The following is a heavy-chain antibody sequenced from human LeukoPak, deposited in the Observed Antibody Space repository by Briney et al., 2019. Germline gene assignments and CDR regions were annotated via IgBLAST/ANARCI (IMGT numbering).Heavy chain of an antibody. Sequence: GGPLRLSCAASGFTFSSYAMSWVRQAPGKGLEWVSAISGSGGSTYYADSVEGRFTISRDNSKNTLYLQMNSLRAEDTAVYYCTRDFYDSSAYYFHGYWGQGTLVTVSS. CDR1: GFTFSSYA. D-gene: IGHD3-22*01. V-gene: IGHV3-23*01. CDR2: ISGSGGST. J-gene: IGHJ4*02. CDR3: TRDFYDSSAYYFHGY.